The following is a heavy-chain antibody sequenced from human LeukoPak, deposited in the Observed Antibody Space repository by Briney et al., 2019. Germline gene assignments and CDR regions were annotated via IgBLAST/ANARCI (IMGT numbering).Heavy chain of an antibody. J-gene: IGHJ4*02. CDR2: ISDSSNYI. CDR1: GFTFSSYS. CDR3: AREYNYGFDY. V-gene: IGHV3-21*01. D-gene: IGHD3-10*01. Sequence: GSLRLSCAASGFTFSSYSMNWVRQAPGKGLEWVSSISDSSNYIYYADSVKGRFTISRDNAKNSLYLQMNSLRAEDTAVYYCAREYNYGFDYWGQGTLVTVSS.